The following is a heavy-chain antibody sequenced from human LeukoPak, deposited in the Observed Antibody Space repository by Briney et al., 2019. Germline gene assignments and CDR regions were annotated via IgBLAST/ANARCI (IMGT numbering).Heavy chain of an antibody. CDR2: IIPIFGTA. CDR1: GGTFSSYA. Sequence: ASVKVSCKASGGTFSSYAISWVRQAPGQGLEWMGGIIPIFGTANYAQKFQGRVTITTDESTSTPYMELSSLRSEDTAVYYCARGRLYGDYSYWGQGTLVTVSS. CDR3: ARGRLYGDYSY. J-gene: IGHJ4*02. V-gene: IGHV1-69*05. D-gene: IGHD4-17*01.